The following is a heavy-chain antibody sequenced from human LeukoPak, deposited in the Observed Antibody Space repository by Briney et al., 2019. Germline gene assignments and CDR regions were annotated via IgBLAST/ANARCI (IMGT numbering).Heavy chain of an antibody. Sequence: GASVKVSCKASGYTFTGYYMHWVRQAPGQGLEWMGWINPNSGGTNYAQKFQGRVTMTRDTSISTAYMELSRLRSDDTAVYYCARPYYDFWSGYYPLNYWGQGTLVTVSS. J-gene: IGHJ4*02. CDR2: INPNSGGT. CDR3: ARPYYDFWSGYYPLNY. V-gene: IGHV1-2*02. CDR1: GYTFTGYY. D-gene: IGHD3-3*01.